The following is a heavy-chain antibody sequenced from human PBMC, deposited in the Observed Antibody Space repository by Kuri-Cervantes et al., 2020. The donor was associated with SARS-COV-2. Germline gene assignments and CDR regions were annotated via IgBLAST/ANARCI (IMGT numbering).Heavy chain of an antibody. V-gene: IGHV4-59*12. CDR3: ARALGRSSSGPRYGAFDI. CDR2: LYYSGST. D-gene: IGHD6-6*01. J-gene: IGHJ3*02. CDR1: GGSISSYY. Sequence: SETLSLTCTVSGGSISSYYWSWIRQPPGKGLEWIGYLYYSGSTNYNPSLKSRVTISVDTSKNQFSLKLSSVTAADTAVYYCARALGRSSSGPRYGAFDIWGQGTMVTVSS.